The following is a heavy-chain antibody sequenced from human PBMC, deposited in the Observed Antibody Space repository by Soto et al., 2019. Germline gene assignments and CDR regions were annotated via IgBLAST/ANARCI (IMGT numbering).Heavy chain of an antibody. D-gene: IGHD6-13*01. V-gene: IGHV3-23*01. J-gene: IGHJ4*02. CDR1: GLSFYSYV. CDR3: ASGAAAGPFDY. CDR2: ISGSGGST. Sequence: GGSLRLSCGASGLSFYSYVMSWVRQAPGKGLEWVSAISGSGGSTYYADSVKGRFTISRDNSKNTLYLQMNSLRAEDTAVYYCASGAAAGPFDYWGQGTLVTVSS.